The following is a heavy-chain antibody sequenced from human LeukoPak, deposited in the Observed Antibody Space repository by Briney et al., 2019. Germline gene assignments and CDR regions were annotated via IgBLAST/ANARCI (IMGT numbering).Heavy chain of an antibody. Sequence: PGGSLRLSCAASGFTFSDYYMSWIRQAPGKGLEWVSYISSSGSTKHYADSVKGRFTISRDNAKNSLYLQMNSLRAEDTAVYYCARRRYNWNAIDYWGQGTLVTVSS. V-gene: IGHV3-11*01. CDR2: ISSSGSTK. D-gene: IGHD1-20*01. CDR3: ARRRYNWNAIDY. CDR1: GFTFSDYY. J-gene: IGHJ4*02.